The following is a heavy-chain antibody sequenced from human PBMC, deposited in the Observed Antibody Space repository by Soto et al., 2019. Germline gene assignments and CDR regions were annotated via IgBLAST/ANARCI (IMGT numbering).Heavy chain of an antibody. CDR1: GGTFNTYA. D-gene: IGHD2-21*01. CDR2: ISPMFGAA. J-gene: IGHJ5*02. Sequence: QVQLVQSGAEMKKPGSSVKVSCQSSGGTFNTYAMNWVRQAPGQGPEWMGAISPMFGAANYAPKFQGRVTITADESTGTSYMQLSSLTSEDTAIYFCAREVQVHTPACVSWGQGTLVTVSS. V-gene: IGHV1-69*19. CDR3: AREVQVHTPACVS.